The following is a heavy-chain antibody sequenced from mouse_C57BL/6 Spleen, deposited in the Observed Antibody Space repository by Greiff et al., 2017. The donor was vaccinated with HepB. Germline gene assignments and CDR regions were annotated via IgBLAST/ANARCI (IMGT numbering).Heavy chain of an antibody. CDR3: ARTPYGNYFDY. D-gene: IGHD2-1*01. V-gene: IGHV5-17*01. CDR2: ISSGSSTI. CDR1: GFTFSDYG. J-gene: IGHJ2*01. Sequence: EVMLVESGGGLVKPGGSLKLSCAASGFTFSDYGMHWVRQAPEKGLEWVAYISSGSSTIYYADTVKGRFTISRDNAKNTLFLQMTSQRSEDTAMYYCARTPYGNYFDYWGQGTTLTVSS.